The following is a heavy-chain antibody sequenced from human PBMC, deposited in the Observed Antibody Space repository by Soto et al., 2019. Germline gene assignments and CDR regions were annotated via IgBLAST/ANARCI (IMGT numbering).Heavy chain of an antibody. Sequence: GESLKSSCKGSGYSFTSYWIGWVRQMPGKGRQWMGIIYPSDSDTRYSPSFQGQVTISADQSITTAYLQWSSLKASDTAMYYCAMTSGVRFSYWGQGTLVTVSS. CDR3: AMTSGVRFSY. CDR1: GYSFTSYW. D-gene: IGHD2-8*01. V-gene: IGHV5-51*01. CDR2: IYPSDSDT. J-gene: IGHJ4*02.